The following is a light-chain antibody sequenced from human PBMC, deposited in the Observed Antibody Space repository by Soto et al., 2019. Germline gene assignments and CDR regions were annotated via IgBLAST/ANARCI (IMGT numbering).Light chain of an antibody. CDR1: SSDVGGYNY. J-gene: IGLJ3*02. CDR2: DVS. V-gene: IGLV2-14*01. CDR3: SSYTSSSTRV. Sequence: QSALTQPASGSGSPGPSITISCTGTSSDVGGYNYVSWYQQHPGKAPKLMIYDVSNRPSGVSNRFSGSKSGNTASLTISGLQAEDEADYYCSSYTSSSTRVFGGGTKLTVL.